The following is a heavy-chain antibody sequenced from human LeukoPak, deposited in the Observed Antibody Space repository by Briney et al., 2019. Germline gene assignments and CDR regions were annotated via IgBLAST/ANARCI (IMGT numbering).Heavy chain of an antibody. CDR3: ATMLEGYYFDY. D-gene: IGHD2-8*01. V-gene: IGHV1-69*04. CDR1: GGTFISYA. J-gene: IGHJ4*02. Sequence: ASVKVSCKASGGTFISYAISWVRQAPGQGLEWMGRIIPILGIANYAQKFQGRVTITADKSTSTAYMELSSLRSEDTAVYYCATMLEGYYFDYWGQGTLVTVSS. CDR2: IIPILGIA.